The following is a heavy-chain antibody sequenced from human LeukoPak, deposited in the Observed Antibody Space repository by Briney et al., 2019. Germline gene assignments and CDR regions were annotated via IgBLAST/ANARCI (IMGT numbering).Heavy chain of an antibody. Sequence: GGSLRLSCAASGFTFSGSAMHWVRQASGKGLEWVGRIGSKANSYATAYAASLKGRFTISRDDSKNTAYLQMNSLKTEDTAVYYCTTSNYYGGEFHFDYWGQGTLVTVSS. D-gene: IGHD4-23*01. CDR3: TTSNYYGGEFHFDY. J-gene: IGHJ4*02. CDR2: IGSKANSYAT. CDR1: GFTFSGSA. V-gene: IGHV3-73*01.